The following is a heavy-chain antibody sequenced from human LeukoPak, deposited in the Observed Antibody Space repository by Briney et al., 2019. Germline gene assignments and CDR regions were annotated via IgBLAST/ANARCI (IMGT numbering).Heavy chain of an antibody. D-gene: IGHD3-16*01. CDR3: ARIVGDYYYYYYMDV. Sequence: GESLKISCKGSGYSFTSYWIGWVRQMPGKGLEWMGIIYPGDSDTRYSPSFQGQVTISADKSISTAYLQWSSLKASATAMYYCARIVGDYYYYYYMDVWGKGTTVTVSS. CDR2: IYPGDSDT. CDR1: GYSFTSYW. J-gene: IGHJ6*03. V-gene: IGHV5-51*01.